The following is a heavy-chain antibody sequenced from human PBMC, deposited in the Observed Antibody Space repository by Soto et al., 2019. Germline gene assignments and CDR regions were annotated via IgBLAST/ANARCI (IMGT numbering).Heavy chain of an antibody. J-gene: IGHJ6*02. CDR2: ISSSSSYT. CDR3: AREYVTYIEANYYYYGMDV. Sequence: QVQLVESGGGLVKPGGSLRLSCAASGFTFSDYYMSWIRQAPGKGLEWVSYISSSSSYTNYADSVEGRFTISRDNAKNSLYLQMNSLRAEDTAVYYCAREYVTYIEANYYYYGMDVWGQGTTVTVSS. V-gene: IGHV3-11*05. D-gene: IGHD3-16*01. CDR1: GFTFSDYY.